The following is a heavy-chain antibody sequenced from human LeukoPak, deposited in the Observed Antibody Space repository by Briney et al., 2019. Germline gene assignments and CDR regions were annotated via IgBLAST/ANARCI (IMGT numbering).Heavy chain of an antibody. Sequence: GGSLRLSCAASGFTVSNNHMNWVRQAPGKGLEWVSLIYGAGSTSYADSVKGRFTVSRDNSKNTVYLQMNGLRDEDTAVYYCARDLLSVGYYNSASLGIDQWGQGTLVTVSS. CDR3: ARDLLSVGYYNSASLGIDQ. CDR2: IYGAGST. V-gene: IGHV3-53*01. CDR1: GFTVSNNH. D-gene: IGHD3-9*01. J-gene: IGHJ4*02.